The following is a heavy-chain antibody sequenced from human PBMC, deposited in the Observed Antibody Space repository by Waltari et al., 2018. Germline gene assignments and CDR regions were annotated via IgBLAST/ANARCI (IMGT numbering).Heavy chain of an antibody. V-gene: IGHV1-3*01. CDR3: ARVVRLYYDYSVYPFDY. J-gene: IGHJ4*02. CDR2: INAGKGNT. D-gene: IGHD3-22*01. Sequence: QVQLVQSGAEVKKPGASVKVSCKASGYTFTNYPMHWVRQAPGQRLEGMGWINAGKGNTKESQRFQGRVTITRDTAANTAYMELSSLRSEDTAVYYCARVVRLYYDYSVYPFDYWGQGTLVTVSS. CDR1: GYTFTNYP.